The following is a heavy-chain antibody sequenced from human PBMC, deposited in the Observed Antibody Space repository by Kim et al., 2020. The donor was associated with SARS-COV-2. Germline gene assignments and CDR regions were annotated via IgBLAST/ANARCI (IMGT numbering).Heavy chain of an antibody. J-gene: IGHJ1*01. V-gene: IGHV4-59*01. CDR2: IYNSGST. CDR1: GGSISSYY. CDR3: ARAKGRACGHPSEYC. Sequence: SETLSLTCTVSGGSISSYYCSWIRQLPGKGLEWLGYIYNSGSTNYNPSLKTRVTISLDTSKNQFSLALTSVTDAATAVYYCARAKGRACGHPSEYC.